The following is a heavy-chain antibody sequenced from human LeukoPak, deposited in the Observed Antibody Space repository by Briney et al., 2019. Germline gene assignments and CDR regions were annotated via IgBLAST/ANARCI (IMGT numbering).Heavy chain of an antibody. V-gene: IGHV3-11*04. CDR1: GFTFSDNY. J-gene: IGHJ4*02. CDR3: ARARRGYYVDY. CDR2: IDTSGSAM. Sequence: GGSLRLSCAASGFTFSDNYMIWIRQAPGKGLEWVSYIDTSGSAMYYAVPVKGRFTISRDNARNSLYLQMNSLRAEDTAVYYCARARRGYYVDYWGKGTLVTVSS.